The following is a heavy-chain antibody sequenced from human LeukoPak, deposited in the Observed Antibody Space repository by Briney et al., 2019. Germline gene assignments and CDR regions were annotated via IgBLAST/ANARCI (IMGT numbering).Heavy chain of an antibody. CDR2: INHSGST. V-gene: IGHV4-34*01. D-gene: IGHD3-22*01. CDR1: GGSFSGYY. J-gene: IGHJ4*02. Sequence: PSETLSLTCAVYGGSFSGYYWSWIRQPPGKGLEWIGEINHSGSTNYNPSLKSRVTISVDTSKNQFSLKLSSVTAADTAVYYCARGGPAPDSSGHYYFDYWGQGTLVTVSS. CDR3: ARGGPAPDSSGHYYFDY.